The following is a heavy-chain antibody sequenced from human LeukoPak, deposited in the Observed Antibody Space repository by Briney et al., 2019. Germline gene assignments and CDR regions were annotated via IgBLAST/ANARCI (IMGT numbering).Heavy chain of an antibody. Sequence: PSETLSLTCTVSGGSISSYYWSWIRQPAGKGLERIGRIYTSGSTNYNPSLKSRVTMSVDTSKNQFSLKLSSVTAADTAVYYCARERSSGWYGYYFDYWGQGTLVTVSS. CDR2: IYTSGST. V-gene: IGHV4-4*07. J-gene: IGHJ4*02. D-gene: IGHD6-19*01. CDR1: GGSISSYY. CDR3: ARERSSGWYGYYFDY.